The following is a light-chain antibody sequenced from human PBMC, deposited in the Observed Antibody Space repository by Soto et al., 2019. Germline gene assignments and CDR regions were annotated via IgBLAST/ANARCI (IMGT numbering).Light chain of an antibody. V-gene: IGLV2-23*02. J-gene: IGLJ3*02. CDR3: CSYAGSSTFWV. CDR2: EVS. Sequence: QSALTQPASVSGSLGQSITISCTGTSSDVGSYNLVSWYQQHPGKAPKLMIYEVSKRPSGVSNRFSGSKSGNTASLTISGLQAEDEADYYCCSYAGSSTFWVFGGGTKLTVL. CDR1: SSDVGSYNL.